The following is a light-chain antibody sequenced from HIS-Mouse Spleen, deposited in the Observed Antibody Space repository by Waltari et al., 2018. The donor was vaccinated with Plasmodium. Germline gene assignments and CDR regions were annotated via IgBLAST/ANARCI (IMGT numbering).Light chain of an antibody. CDR3: SSYAGSNNLV. CDR1: TSALGGDNY. J-gene: IGLJ2*01. V-gene: IGLV2-8*01. CDR2: EVS. Sequence: QSVLTPPPSESGSPGQSVTISCTGTTSALGGDNYVPGYQQHPGKAPKLMIYEVSKRPAGVPDRFSGSKSGNTASLTVSGLQAEDEADYYCSSYAGSNNLVFGGGTKLTVL.